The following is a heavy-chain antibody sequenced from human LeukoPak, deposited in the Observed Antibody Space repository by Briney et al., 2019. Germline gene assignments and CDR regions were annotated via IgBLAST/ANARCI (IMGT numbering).Heavy chain of an antibody. D-gene: IGHD3-3*01. CDR2: INSDGSST. CDR1: GFTFSSYW. J-gene: IGHJ5*02. CDR3: AREEVGYYDFWSGSSPWFDP. Sequence: GGSLRLSCAAFGFTFSSYWMHWVRQAPGKGLVWVSRINSDGSSTSYADSVKGRFTISRDNAKNTLYLQMNSLRAEDTAVYYCAREEVGYYDFWSGSSPWFDPWGQGTLVTVSS. V-gene: IGHV3-74*01.